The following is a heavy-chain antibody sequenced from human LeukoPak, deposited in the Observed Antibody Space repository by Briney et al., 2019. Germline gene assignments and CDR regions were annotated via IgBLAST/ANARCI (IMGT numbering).Heavy chain of an antibody. Sequence: GGSLRLSCAASGFTFSSYVMHWVRQAPGKGLEWVAFIRYDGSNKYYADSVKGRFTISRDTSRSTLYLQMNSLRLEDTAVYYCAKDLMRDRWFGESWGQGTLVTVSS. CDR2: IRYDGSNK. D-gene: IGHD3-10*01. V-gene: IGHV3-30*02. CDR3: AKDLMRDRWFGES. J-gene: IGHJ5*02. CDR1: GFTFSSYV.